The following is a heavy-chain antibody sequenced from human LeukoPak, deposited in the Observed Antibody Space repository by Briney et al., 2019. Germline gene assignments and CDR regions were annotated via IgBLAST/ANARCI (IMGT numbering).Heavy chain of an antibody. Sequence: PAGSLRLSCAASGFTVSSNYMSWVRQAPGKGLEWVSVIYRSGSTYYADSVKGRSTISRDNSNNTLYLQMNSLRAEDTAVYYCARSLGFCSSSNCQEYLQHWGQGTPVTVSS. J-gene: IGHJ1*01. V-gene: IGHV3-53*01. CDR1: GFTVSSNY. CDR3: ARSLGFCSSSNCQEYLQH. D-gene: IGHD2-2*01. CDR2: IYRSGST.